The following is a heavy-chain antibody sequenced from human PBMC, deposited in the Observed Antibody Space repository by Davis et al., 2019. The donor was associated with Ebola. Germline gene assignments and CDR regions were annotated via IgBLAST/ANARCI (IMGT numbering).Heavy chain of an antibody. D-gene: IGHD3-10*01. Sequence: GESLKIPCAASGFTFSGSAMHWVRQASGKGLEWVGRIRSKANSYATAYAASVKGRFTISRDDSKNTAYLQMNSLKTEDTAVYYCTGSGEVDYWGQGTLVTVSS. J-gene: IGHJ4*02. CDR2: IRSKANSYAT. CDR1: GFTFSGSA. CDR3: TGSGEVDY. V-gene: IGHV3-73*01.